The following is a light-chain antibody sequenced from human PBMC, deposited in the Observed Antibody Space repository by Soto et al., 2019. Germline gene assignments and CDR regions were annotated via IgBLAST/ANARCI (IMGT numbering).Light chain of an antibody. CDR1: QSISNSY. CDR3: QQYGDSLLT. CDR2: HAS. J-gene: IGKJ4*01. Sequence: ENVLTQSPGTLSLSPGERATLSCRASQSISNSYLAWYQQKPGQTPSLLIYHASNRATGIPDRFSGSGSGTDFTLTISSLEPEDFAVYYCQQYGDSLLTFGGGTKVEIK. V-gene: IGKV3-20*01.